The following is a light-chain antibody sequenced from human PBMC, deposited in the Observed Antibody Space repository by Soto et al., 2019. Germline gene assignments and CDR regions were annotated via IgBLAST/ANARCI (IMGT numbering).Light chain of an antibody. CDR2: GAS. CDR3: QQYGSSPGT. CDR1: QSVSNSY. Sequence: DIVLTQSPGTLSLSPGERATLSCRASQSVSNSYLAWYQQKPGPAPRLLIYGASSRATGIPDRFSGSGSGTDFTLTISRLEPEDFAVYYCQQYGSSPGTFGQGTKVEIK. J-gene: IGKJ1*01. V-gene: IGKV3-20*01.